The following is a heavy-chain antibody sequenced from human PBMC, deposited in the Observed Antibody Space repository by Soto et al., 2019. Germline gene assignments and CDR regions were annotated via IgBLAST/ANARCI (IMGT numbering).Heavy chain of an antibody. V-gene: IGHV3-23*01. CDR3: ARERNYDILTGYLHYFDY. CDR1: GFTFSSYA. CDR2: ISGGGDST. Sequence: GCSLRLSCAASGFTFSSYAMSWVRQAPGKGLEWVSAISGGGDSTYYTDSVKGRFTISRDNSKNTLYLQVNSLRAEDTAVYYCARERNYDILTGYLHYFDYWGQGTLVTVSS. J-gene: IGHJ4*02. D-gene: IGHD3-9*01.